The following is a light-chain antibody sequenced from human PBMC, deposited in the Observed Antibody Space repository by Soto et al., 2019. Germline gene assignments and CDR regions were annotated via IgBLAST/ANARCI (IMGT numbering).Light chain of an antibody. Sequence: QSVLTQPASVSGSPGQSSTISCTGTSSDVGGYNYVSWYQQHPGKAPKLMIYDVSNRPSGVSNRFSGSKSGNTASLTISGLQAEDEGDYYCSSYTSSGTLVVFGGGTQLTVL. V-gene: IGLV2-14*01. CDR2: DVS. CDR1: SSDVGGYNY. J-gene: IGLJ2*01. CDR3: SSYTSSGTLVV.